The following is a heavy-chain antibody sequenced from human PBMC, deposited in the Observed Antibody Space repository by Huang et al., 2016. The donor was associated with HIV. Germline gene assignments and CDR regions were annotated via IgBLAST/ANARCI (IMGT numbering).Heavy chain of an antibody. Sequence: EEQLVESGGGLVQPGGSLRLSCAASGFSFSTYWMHWVRQAPGKGLVWGSGINREGTTTNYADSVKGRFTISRDNAKNTLHLQMNSLRTEDTAFYYCARGLSFFGRWGQGTLVTVSS. J-gene: IGHJ4*02. CDR1: GFSFSTYW. CDR3: ARGLSFFGR. V-gene: IGHV3-74*01. CDR2: INREGTTT. D-gene: IGHD3-3*01.